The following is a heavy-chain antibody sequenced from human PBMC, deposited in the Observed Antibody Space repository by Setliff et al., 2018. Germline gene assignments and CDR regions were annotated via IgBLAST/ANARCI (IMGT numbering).Heavy chain of an antibody. CDR3: ARRTGFAVAGFDH. J-gene: IGHJ4*02. Sequence: GESLKISCKGSGYSFTSYWIGWVRQMPGKGLEWMGIIYPGDSDTRYSPSFQGQVTISADKSINTAYLQWSNLKASDTAIYYCARRTGFAVAGFDHWGQGTLVTVSS. CDR1: GYSFTSYW. CDR2: IYPGDSDT. V-gene: IGHV5-51*01. D-gene: IGHD6-19*01.